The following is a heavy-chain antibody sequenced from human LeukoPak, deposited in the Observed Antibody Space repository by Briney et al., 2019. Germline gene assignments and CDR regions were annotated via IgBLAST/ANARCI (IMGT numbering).Heavy chain of an antibody. CDR3: AKPVSGGLAVTADWFHP. CDR2: ISYDGSNK. Sequence: PGGSLILSCAASGFTFSSYAMHWVRQAPGRGLEWVAVISYDGSNKYYADSVKGRFTISRDNSKNTLYLQVNTLRADDTATYYCAKPVSGGLAVTADWFHPWGQGTLVVVSS. J-gene: IGHJ5*01. D-gene: IGHD6-19*01. CDR1: GFTFSSYA. V-gene: IGHV3-30-3*02.